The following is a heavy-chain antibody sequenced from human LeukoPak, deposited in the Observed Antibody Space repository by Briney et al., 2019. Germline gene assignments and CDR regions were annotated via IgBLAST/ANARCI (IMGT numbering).Heavy chain of an antibody. J-gene: IGHJ4*02. V-gene: IGHV3-11*06. Sequence: SGGSLRLSCAASGFTFSDHYMSWIRQTPGKGLEWVSFISGSSSYTNYADSVRGRFTISRDNAKNSLYLQMNSLRAEDTAVYYRARVPTGGSFGAFDYWGQGSLVTVSS. D-gene: IGHD7-27*01. CDR2: ISGSSSYT. CDR3: ARVPTGGSFGAFDY. CDR1: GFTFSDHY.